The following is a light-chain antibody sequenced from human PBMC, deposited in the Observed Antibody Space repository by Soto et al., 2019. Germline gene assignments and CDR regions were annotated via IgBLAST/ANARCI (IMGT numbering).Light chain of an antibody. CDR2: LNSDGSH. Sequence: QSVLTQSPSASASLGASVKLTCTLSSGHSSYAIAWHQQQPEKGPRYLMKLNSDGSHSKGDGIPDRFSGSSSGAERYLTIPTLQSEDEADYSCQTWGTGIVVFGGGTKLTVL. CDR1: SGHSSYA. CDR3: QTWGTGIVV. J-gene: IGLJ2*01. V-gene: IGLV4-69*01.